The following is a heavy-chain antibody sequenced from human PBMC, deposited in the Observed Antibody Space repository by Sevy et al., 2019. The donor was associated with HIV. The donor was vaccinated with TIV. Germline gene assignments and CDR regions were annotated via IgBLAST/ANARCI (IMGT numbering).Heavy chain of an antibody. CDR2: ISSGSGFI. D-gene: IGHD3-3*01. J-gene: IGHJ6*02. V-gene: IGHV3-21*01. Sequence: GGSLRLSCATSGFTFSTYNMNWVRQAPGKGLEWVSSISSGSGFIFYADSVNGRFTISRDNAKNSLDLQMNSLRAEDAAVYYCAREKTILEGRYGMDVWGQGTTVTVSS. CDR1: GFTFSTYN. CDR3: AREKTILEGRYGMDV.